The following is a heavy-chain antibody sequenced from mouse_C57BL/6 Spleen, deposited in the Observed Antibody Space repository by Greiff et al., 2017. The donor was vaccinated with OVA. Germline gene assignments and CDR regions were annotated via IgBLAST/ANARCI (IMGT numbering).Heavy chain of an antibody. J-gene: IGHJ3*01. CDR2: IHPSDSDT. CDR3: AIGDYGSSSFAY. V-gene: IGHV1-74*01. D-gene: IGHD1-1*01. CDR1: GYTFTSYW. Sequence: VKLQQPGAELVKPGASVKVSCKASGYTFTSYWMHWVKQRPGQGLEWIGRIHPSDSDTNYNQKFKGKATLTVDKSSSTAYMQLSSLTSEDSAVYYCAIGDYGSSSFAYWGQGTLVTVSA.